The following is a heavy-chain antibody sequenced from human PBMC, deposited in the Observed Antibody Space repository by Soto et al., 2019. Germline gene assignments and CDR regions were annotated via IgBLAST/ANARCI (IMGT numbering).Heavy chain of an antibody. CDR2: IIPVFGTP. CDR3: ARHLYYYGWGSYRH. Sequence: QVQLVQSGAEVKETGSSVKVSCKSSGYIFKNYAVTWLRQAPGQGLEWMGGIIPVFGTPDYSQKFRGRVTITADESTSTVYMELRSLTSEDTAVYYCARHLYYYGWGSYRHWGQGTLVTVSS. D-gene: IGHD3-16*02. V-gene: IGHV1-69*01. CDR1: GYIFKNYA. J-gene: IGHJ4*02.